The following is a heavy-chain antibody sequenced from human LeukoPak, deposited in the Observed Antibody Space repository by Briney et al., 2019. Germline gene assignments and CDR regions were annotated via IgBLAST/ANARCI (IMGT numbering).Heavy chain of an antibody. Sequence: SQTLSLTCGVSGGSITITNYWTWVRQPPGKGLEWMGECNLQGSTNSNPTLMGRDALSADMIENNISLQLTTVTPADTAVYYCAREGGPYRPLDYSGQGTLVTVSS. CDR1: GGSITITNY. CDR3: AREGGPYRPLDY. V-gene: IGHV4-4*02. J-gene: IGHJ4*02. CDR2: CNLQGST.